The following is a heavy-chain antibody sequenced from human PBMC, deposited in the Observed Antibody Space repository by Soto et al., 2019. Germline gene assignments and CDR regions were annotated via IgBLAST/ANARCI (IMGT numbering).Heavy chain of an antibody. J-gene: IGHJ4*02. CDR1: GYTFTNYG. V-gene: IGHV1-18*01. CDR2: ISAYNGNT. Sequence: QVQLVQSGAEVKKPGASVKVSCKASGYTFTNYGISWVRQAPGQGLEWMGWISAYNGNTNYAQKLQGRVTMTTDTSTSTAYMELRSLRSDDTAVYYCARLLYAEYSSSSLLDYWGQGTLVTVSS. CDR3: ARLLYAEYSSSSLLDY. D-gene: IGHD6-13*01.